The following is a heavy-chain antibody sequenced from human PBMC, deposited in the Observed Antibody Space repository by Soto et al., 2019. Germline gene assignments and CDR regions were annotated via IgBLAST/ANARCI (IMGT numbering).Heavy chain of an antibody. CDR2: FDPEDGET. CDR3: ATNDILTGYYQRAFDI. Sequence: GASVKVSCKVSGYTLTELSMHWVRRAPGKGREGMGGFDPEDGETIYAQKFQGRVTMTEDTSTDTAYMELSSLRSEDTAVYYCATNDILTGYYQRAFDIWGQGTMVTVSS. CDR1: GYTLTELS. J-gene: IGHJ3*02. V-gene: IGHV1-24*01. D-gene: IGHD3-9*01.